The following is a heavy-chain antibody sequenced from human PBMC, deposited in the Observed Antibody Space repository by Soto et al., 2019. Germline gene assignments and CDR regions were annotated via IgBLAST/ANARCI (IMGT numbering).Heavy chain of an antibody. CDR3: ASGTHIVAYYYYGMDV. J-gene: IGHJ6*02. Sequence: QVQLVQSGAEVKKPGSSVKVSCKASGGTFSSYTISWVRQAPGQGLEWMGRIIPILGIANYAQKFQGRVTITXVKXTXIAYMELSSLRSEDTAVYYCASGTHIVAYYYYGMDVWGQGTTVTVSS. CDR2: IIPILGIA. D-gene: IGHD2-21*01. V-gene: IGHV1-69*02. CDR1: GGTFSSYT.